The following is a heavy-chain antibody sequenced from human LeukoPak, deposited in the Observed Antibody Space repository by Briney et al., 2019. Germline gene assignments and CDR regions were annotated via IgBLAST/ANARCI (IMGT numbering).Heavy chain of an antibody. J-gene: IGHJ5*02. CDR1: GGTFSSYA. V-gene: IGHV1-69*13. CDR2: IIPIFGTA. D-gene: IGHD6-19*01. Sequence: SVKVSCKASGGTFSSYAISWVRQAPGQGLEWMGGIIPIFGTANYAQKFQGRVTITADESTSTAYMELSSLRSEDTAVYYCARDSSGWYRGFDPWGQGTLVTVSS. CDR3: ARDSSGWYRGFDP.